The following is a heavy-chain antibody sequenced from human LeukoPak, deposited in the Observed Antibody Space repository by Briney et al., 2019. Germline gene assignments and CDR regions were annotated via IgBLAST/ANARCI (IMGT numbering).Heavy chain of an antibody. J-gene: IGHJ4*02. Sequence: ASVKVSCKASGYTFTNYGVSWVRQAPGQGLEWMGWISASNGTTNYAQNLQGRITMTTDTSTNTAYMELRSLRSDDTAVYYCARDRAVVVIAAPAYWGQGTLVTVSS. D-gene: IGHD2-15*01. V-gene: IGHV1-18*01. CDR2: ISASNGTT. CDR3: ARDRAVVVIAAPAY. CDR1: GYTFTNYG.